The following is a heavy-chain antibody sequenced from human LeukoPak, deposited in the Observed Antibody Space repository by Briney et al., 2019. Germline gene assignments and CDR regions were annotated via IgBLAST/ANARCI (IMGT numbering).Heavy chain of an antibody. CDR1: GFTFSSYA. CDR3: AKGYYGKEYYFDY. J-gene: IGHJ4*02. CDR2: ISYDGSNK. V-gene: IGHV3-30-3*01. D-gene: IGHD4-17*01. Sequence: GRSLRLSCAASGFTFSSYAMHWVRQAPGKGLEWVAVISYDGSNKYYADSVKGRFTISRDNSKNTLYLQMNSLRAEDTALYYCAKGYYGKEYYFDYWGQGTLVTVSS.